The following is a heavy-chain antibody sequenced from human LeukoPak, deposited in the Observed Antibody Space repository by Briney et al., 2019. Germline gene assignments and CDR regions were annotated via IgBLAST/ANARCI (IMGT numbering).Heavy chain of an antibody. CDR2: INDSGTI. Sequence: SETLSLACAVYGGSFSNYYWSWIRQSPGKGLEWIGEINDSGTINYNPSLMSRVTISVDKSKNQFSLKLSSVTAADTAVYYCARRWNYGRNYYIDVWGKGATVSVSS. D-gene: IGHD1-7*01. V-gene: IGHV4-34*01. CDR1: GGSFSNYY. J-gene: IGHJ6*03. CDR3: ARRWNYGRNYYIDV.